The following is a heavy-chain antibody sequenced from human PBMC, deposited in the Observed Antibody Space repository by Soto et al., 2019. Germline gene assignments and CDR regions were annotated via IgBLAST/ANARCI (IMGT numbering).Heavy chain of an antibody. CDR1: GFTFSSYA. CDR3: ARDRGSSGWYVLDD. J-gene: IGHJ4*02. CDR2: ISYDGNNK. Sequence: GGSLRLSCAASGFTFSSYAMHWVRQAPGKGLEGVAVISYDGNNKYYADSVKGRFTISRDNSKNTLSLQMSSLRADDTAVYYCARDRGSSGWYVLDDWGQGTLVTVAS. V-gene: IGHV3-30-3*01. D-gene: IGHD6-19*01.